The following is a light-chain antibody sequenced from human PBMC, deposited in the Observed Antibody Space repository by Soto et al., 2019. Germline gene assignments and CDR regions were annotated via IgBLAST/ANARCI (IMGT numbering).Light chain of an antibody. V-gene: IGLV2-14*01. CDR1: SCDVGGYND. Sequence: QSVLTQPASVSGSPGQSITISCTGTSCDVGGYNDVSWYQQHPGTAPKLMIYDISNRPSGVSNRFSGSKSGNTASLTIAGLQAEDEADYYCSSYTSSSAPYVFGTGTKLTVL. CDR2: DIS. J-gene: IGLJ1*01. CDR3: SSYTSSSAPYV.